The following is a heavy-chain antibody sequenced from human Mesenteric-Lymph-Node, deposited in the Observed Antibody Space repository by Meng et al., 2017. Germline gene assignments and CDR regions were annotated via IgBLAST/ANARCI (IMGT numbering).Heavy chain of an antibody. D-gene: IGHD2-21*02. CDR3: ARDLMLRYCDADCFFDF. CDR2: INPSGGST. J-gene: IGHJ4*02. Sequence: ASVKVSCKASGYTFTSYYMHWVRQAPGQGLEWMGVINPSGGSTTYLQKLQGRVTMTRDTSTSTVYMELSSLRSEDTAVYYCARDLMLRYCDADCFFDFWGQGTLVTVSS. V-gene: IGHV1-46*04. CDR1: GYTFTSYY.